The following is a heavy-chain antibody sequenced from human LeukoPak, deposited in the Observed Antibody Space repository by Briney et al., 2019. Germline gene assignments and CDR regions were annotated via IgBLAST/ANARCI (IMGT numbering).Heavy chain of an antibody. CDR3: ARDNFYDSSGYSYYYYGMDV. J-gene: IGHJ6*02. CDR2: IYYSGST. CDR1: GGSISSYY. V-gene: IGHV4-59*01. Sequence: PSETLSLTCTVSGGSISSYYWSWIRQPPGKGLGWIGYIYYSGSTNYNPSLKSRVTISVDTSKNQFSLKLSSVTAADTAVYYCARDNFYDSSGYSYYYYGMDVWGQGTTVTVSS. D-gene: IGHD3-22*01.